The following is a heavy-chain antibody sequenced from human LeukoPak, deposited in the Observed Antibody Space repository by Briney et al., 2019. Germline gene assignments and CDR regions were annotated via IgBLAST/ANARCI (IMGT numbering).Heavy chain of an antibody. D-gene: IGHD3-10*01. V-gene: IGHV3-74*01. CDR1: GFTFSTYL. CDR3: AEAASVRGVSY. J-gene: IGHJ4*02. CDR2: INGDGSTT. Sequence: GGSLRLFCAASGFTFSTYLMHWVRQAPGKGPLWVSHINGDGSTTNYADAVNGQFTISRDNAKNTLYLQMNSLRAEVTAVYYCAEAASVRGVSYWGQGTLVTVSS.